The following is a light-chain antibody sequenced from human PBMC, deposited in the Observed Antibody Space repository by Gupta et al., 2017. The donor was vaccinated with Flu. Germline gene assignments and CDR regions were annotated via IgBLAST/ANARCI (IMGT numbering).Light chain of an antibody. V-gene: IGLV2-14*01. CDR1: GGYNY. Sequence: GGYNYVSWYQQHPGKAPELMIYEVTDRPSGVSNRFSGSKSGNTASLTISGLQAEDEADYFCASYTTTSTWVFGGGTKLTVL. CDR2: EVT. J-gene: IGLJ3*02. CDR3: ASYTTTSTWV.